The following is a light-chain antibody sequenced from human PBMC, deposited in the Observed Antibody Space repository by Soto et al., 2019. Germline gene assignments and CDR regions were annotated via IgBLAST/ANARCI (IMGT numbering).Light chain of an antibody. CDR1: RRVSSSY. J-gene: IGKJ2*01. CDR2: GAS. Sequence: EIVLTQSPGTLSLSPGERATLSSRASRRVSSSYLAWYQQKPGQAPRLLIYGASSRATGIPDRFSGSGSGTDFTLTINRLEPGDFAVYFCQQYGTSPYTFGQGTKLEIK. CDR3: QQYGTSPYT. V-gene: IGKV3-20*01.